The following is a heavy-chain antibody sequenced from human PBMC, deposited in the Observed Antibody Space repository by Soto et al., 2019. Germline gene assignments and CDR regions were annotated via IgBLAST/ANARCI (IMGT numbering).Heavy chain of an antibody. Sequence: QVQLQESGPGLMKPSETLSLTCNVSGGSIRSYYWSWVRQPAGKALEWIGRIYPTGTTNYNPSLRSRVIMLVDTSKNQFSLTVTSVTAADTAVYYCAREGASGFGMDVWGQGTTVTVSS. D-gene: IGHD1-26*01. CDR2: IYPTGTT. J-gene: IGHJ6*02. V-gene: IGHV4-4*07. CDR1: GGSIRSYY. CDR3: AREGASGFGMDV.